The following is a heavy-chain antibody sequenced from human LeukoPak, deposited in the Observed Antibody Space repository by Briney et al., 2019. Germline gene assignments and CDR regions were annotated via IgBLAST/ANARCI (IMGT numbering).Heavy chain of an antibody. J-gene: IGHJ4*02. V-gene: IGHV3-23*01. D-gene: IGHD2-15*01. Sequence: GGSLRLSFAASGFTFSGNAISWVRKAPGKGLKWVSAISGSGGSTYYADSVKRRFTISRDNSKNTLYLQMNSLRAEDTAVYYCANHYGYYSIFDYWGQGTLVTVSS. CDR1: GFTFSGNA. CDR2: ISGSGGST. CDR3: ANHYGYYSIFDY.